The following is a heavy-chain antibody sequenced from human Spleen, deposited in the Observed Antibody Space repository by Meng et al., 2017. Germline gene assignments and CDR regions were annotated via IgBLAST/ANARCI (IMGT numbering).Heavy chain of an antibody. CDR3: ARGRITFGGVLPFFDY. Sequence: QGHVQEGGAGWLSPSDTLSLPCAVYGGSFSGYNWSWIRQPPGKGLEWIGEINHSGSTNYNPSLKSRVTISVDTSKNQFSLKLSSVTAADTAVYYCARGRITFGGVLPFFDYWGQGTLVTVSS. CDR1: GGSFSGYN. J-gene: IGHJ4*02. D-gene: IGHD3-16*01. CDR2: INHSGST. V-gene: IGHV4-34*01.